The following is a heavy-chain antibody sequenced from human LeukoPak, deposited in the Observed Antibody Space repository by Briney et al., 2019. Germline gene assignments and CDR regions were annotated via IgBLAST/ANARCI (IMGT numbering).Heavy chain of an antibody. J-gene: IGHJ5*02. V-gene: IGHV3-33*06. CDR2: IWYDGSDK. Sequence: GGSLRLSCAASGFTFSHYGMHWVRQAPGKGLEWVALIWYDGSDKYYGDSVKGRFAISRDNSKNTLYLQMNSLRAEDTAVYYCAKDFGHSFGFYNFFDPWGQGTLVTVSS. D-gene: IGHD5-18*01. CDR3: AKDFGHSFGFYNFFDP. CDR1: GFTFSHYG.